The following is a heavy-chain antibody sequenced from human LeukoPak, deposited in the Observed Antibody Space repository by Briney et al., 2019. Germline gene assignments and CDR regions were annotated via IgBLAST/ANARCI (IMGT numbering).Heavy chain of an antibody. CDR1: GGSISSSSYY. D-gene: IGHD5/OR15-5a*01. V-gene: IGHV4-39*07. CDR2: IYYSGSP. J-gene: IGHJ3*02. CDR3: ASCEAVYDGFDI. Sequence: SETLSLTCTVSGGSISSSSYYWGWIRQPPGKGLEWIGSIYYSGSPNYNPSLKSRATISVDTSKNQFSLKLSSVTAADTAMYYCASCEAVYDGFDIWGQGTMVTVSS.